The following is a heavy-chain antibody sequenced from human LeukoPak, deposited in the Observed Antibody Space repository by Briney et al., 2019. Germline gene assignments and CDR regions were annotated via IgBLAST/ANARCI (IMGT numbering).Heavy chain of an antibody. J-gene: IGHJ4*02. V-gene: IGHV3-74*01. CDR1: GFTFSSYS. CDR3: ARDQDSSGYVYYFDY. D-gene: IGHD3-22*01. Sequence: PGGSLRLPCAASGFTFSSYSMNWVRQAPGKGLVWVSRINTDGSSTSYADSVKGRFTISRDNAKNTLYLQMNNLRAEDTAVYYCARDQDSSGYVYYFDYWGQGTLVTVSS. CDR2: INTDGSST.